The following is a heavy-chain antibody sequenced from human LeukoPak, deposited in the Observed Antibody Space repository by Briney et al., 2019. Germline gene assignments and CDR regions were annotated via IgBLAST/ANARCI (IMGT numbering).Heavy chain of an antibody. CDR2: ISWNSGSI. Sequence: GGSLRLSCAASGFTFSSYWMSWVRQAPGKGLEWVSGISWNSGSIGYADSVKGRFTISRDNAKNSLYLQMNSLRAEDTALYYCAKDMRYGDYIGAFDIWGQGTMVTVSS. CDR1: GFTFSSYW. V-gene: IGHV3-9*01. D-gene: IGHD4-17*01. CDR3: AKDMRYGDYIGAFDI. J-gene: IGHJ3*02.